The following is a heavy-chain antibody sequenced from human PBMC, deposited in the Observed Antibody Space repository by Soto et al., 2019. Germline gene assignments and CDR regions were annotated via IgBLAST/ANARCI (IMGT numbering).Heavy chain of an antibody. CDR3: ARGGGSGWHGDWFDP. V-gene: IGHV1-2*02. J-gene: IGHJ5*02. CDR1: GYTFTDYY. Sequence: QVHLVQSEAEVKKPGASVRVSCKASGYTFTDYYIHWVRQAPGQGLEWMGWTNPNSDGAHYAQKFQGRVTMTRDKSTSTLYMGVNRLRSDDTAVYFCARGGGSGWHGDWFDPWGQGTLVTVSS. D-gene: IGHD6-19*01. CDR2: TNPNSDGA.